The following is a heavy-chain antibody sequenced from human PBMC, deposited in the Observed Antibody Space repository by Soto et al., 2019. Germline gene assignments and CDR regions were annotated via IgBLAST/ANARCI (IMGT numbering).Heavy chain of an antibody. V-gene: IGHV4-34*01. D-gene: IGHD3-10*01. J-gene: IGHJ3*02. CDR2: INHSGST. CDR3: AREPHFTYYYGSGRYKAFDI. Sequence: SLTLRLTNTVLDGSFVDHCWSWIIKHQGKGLEWIGEINHSGSTNYNPSLKSRVTISVDTSKNQFSLKLSSVTAADTAVYYCAREPHFTYYYGSGRYKAFDIWGQGTMVTVSS. CDR1: DGSFVDHC.